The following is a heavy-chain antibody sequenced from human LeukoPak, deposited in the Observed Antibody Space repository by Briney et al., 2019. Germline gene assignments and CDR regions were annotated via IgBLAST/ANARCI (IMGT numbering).Heavy chain of an antibody. V-gene: IGHV3-74*01. J-gene: IGHJ4*02. CDR3: VKDSSWMGEYYFDY. D-gene: IGHD3-16*01. Sequence: GGSLRLSCAASGFTFRSYWMHWVRQAPGKGLVWVSRINSDGSSTSYAESVKGRFTISRDNSKDTLYLQMNSLRADDTAVYYCVKDSSWMGEYYFDYWGQGTLVTVSS. CDR1: GFTFRSYW. CDR2: INSDGSST.